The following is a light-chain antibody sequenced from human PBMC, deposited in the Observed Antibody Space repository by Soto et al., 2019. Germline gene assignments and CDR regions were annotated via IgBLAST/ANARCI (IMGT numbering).Light chain of an antibody. CDR1: ANDIGTYNL. Sequence: QSALTQPASVSGSPGQSITISCTGTANDIGTYNLVSWYQQHPGKAPKLIIYEVSNRPSGVSNRFSGSKSGNTASLTISGLQAEDEADYYCSAYTSSLTLYVFGSGTKLTVL. V-gene: IGLV2-14*02. J-gene: IGLJ1*01. CDR2: EVS. CDR3: SAYTSSLTLYV.